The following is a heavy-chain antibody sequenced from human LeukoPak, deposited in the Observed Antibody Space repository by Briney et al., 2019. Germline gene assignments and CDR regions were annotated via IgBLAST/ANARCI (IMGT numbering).Heavy chain of an antibody. Sequence: HPGGSLRLSCAASGFTFRNCWMSWVRQAPGKGLEWVANINQDGSETYYVDSVKGRFTISRDNAKNSLYLQVNSLRAEDTAVYYCARDRIVGATTLDYWGQGTLVTVSS. CDR3: ARDRIVGATTLDY. CDR1: GFTFRNCW. V-gene: IGHV3-7*01. D-gene: IGHD1-26*01. CDR2: INQDGSET. J-gene: IGHJ4*02.